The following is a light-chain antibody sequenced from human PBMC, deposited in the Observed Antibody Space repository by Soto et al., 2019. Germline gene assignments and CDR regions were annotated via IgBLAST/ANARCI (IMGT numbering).Light chain of an antibody. Sequence: DIQMTQSPSSLSASVGDRVTITCRASQGISNYLAWYQQKPGKVPKLLIYATSTLQSGVPFRFSGSGSGTDFTLTINSLQPEDVAIYYCQKYNSAPYTFGQGTKLEIK. V-gene: IGKV1-27*01. CDR1: QGISNY. J-gene: IGKJ2*01. CDR3: QKYNSAPYT. CDR2: ATS.